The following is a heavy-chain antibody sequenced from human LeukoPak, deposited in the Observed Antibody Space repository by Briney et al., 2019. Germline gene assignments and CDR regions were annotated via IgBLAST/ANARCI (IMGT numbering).Heavy chain of an antibody. CDR2: INHSGST. V-gene: IGHV4-34*01. CDR1: GGSSSGYY. J-gene: IGHJ1*01. D-gene: IGHD1-26*01. CDR3: ARMGATASFFQH. Sequence: SETLSLTCAVYGGSSSGYYWSWIRQPPGKGLEWIGEINHSGSTNYNPSLKSRVTISVDTSKNQFSLKLSSVTAADTAVYYCARMGATASFFQHWGQGTLVTVSS.